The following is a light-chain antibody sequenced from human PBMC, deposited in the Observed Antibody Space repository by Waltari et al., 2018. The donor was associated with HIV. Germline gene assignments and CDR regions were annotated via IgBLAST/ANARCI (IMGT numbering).Light chain of an antibody. CDR2: DYT. V-gene: IGLV3-21*02. Sequence: SFVLTQPPSVSVAPGQTARISCGGNNIGSTNVHWYQQKTGQAPVVVVHDYTDRPSGIPERFSGSNSGNTATLTISRVEVGDEADYHCQVWDTSSDHVIFGGGTKLTVL. CDR1: NIGSTN. J-gene: IGLJ2*01. CDR3: QVWDTSSDHVI.